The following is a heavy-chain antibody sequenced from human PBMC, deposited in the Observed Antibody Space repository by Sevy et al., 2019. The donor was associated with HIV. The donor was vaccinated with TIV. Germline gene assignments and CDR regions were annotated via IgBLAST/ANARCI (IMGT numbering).Heavy chain of an antibody. CDR1: GFTFSSYE. Sequence: GGSLRLSCTASGFTFSSYEMNWVRQAPGKGLEWVSYITLSGSTIYYADSVKGRFTISRDNAKNSLYLKMNSLRAEDTAVYYCARDRQGITVAGTAIDYWGQRTLVTVSS. J-gene: IGHJ4*02. V-gene: IGHV3-48*03. CDR3: ARDRQGITVAGTAIDY. CDR2: ITLSGSTI. D-gene: IGHD6-19*01.